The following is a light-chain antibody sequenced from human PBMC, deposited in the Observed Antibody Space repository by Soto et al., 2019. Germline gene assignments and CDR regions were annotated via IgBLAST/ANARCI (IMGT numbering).Light chain of an antibody. Sequence: EIVLTQSPATLSLSPGERATLSCRASQSIRNNLAWYQQKPGQAPRLLIYGASIRATGIPAKFSGSGSGTEFTLTISSLQSEDFAVYYCQQYNNWPPITFGQGTRLEIK. V-gene: IGKV3-15*01. CDR3: QQYNNWPPIT. J-gene: IGKJ5*01. CDR2: GAS. CDR1: QSIRNN.